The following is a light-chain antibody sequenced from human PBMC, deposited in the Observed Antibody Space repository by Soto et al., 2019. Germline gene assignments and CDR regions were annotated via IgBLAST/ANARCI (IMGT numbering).Light chain of an antibody. CDR1: GSNIGRNV. J-gene: IGLJ1*01. CDR3: AAWDDSLSGHYV. V-gene: IGLV1-47*01. CDR2: RSD. Sequence: QSALTQPPSASGTPGQRVTISCSGSGSNIGRNVVYWYQQLPGTAPKLLVYRSDQRPSRVPDRFSGSKSDTSASLAISGLRPEDEADYYCAAWDDSLSGHYVFGTGTKVTVL.